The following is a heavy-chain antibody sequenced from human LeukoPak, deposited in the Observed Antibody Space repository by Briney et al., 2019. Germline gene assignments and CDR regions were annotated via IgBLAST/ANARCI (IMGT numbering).Heavy chain of an antibody. CDR2: MNPNSGNT. CDR1: GYTFTSYD. Sequence: ASVKVSCKASGYTFTSYDINWVRQATGQGLEWMGWMNPNSGNTGYAQKFQGRVTMTRNTSISTAYMELSSLRSEDTAVYYCARRPYSSSWYSNYYYYYMDVWGKGTTVTVSS. J-gene: IGHJ6*03. D-gene: IGHD6-13*01. V-gene: IGHV1-8*01. CDR3: ARRPYSSSWYSNYYYYYMDV.